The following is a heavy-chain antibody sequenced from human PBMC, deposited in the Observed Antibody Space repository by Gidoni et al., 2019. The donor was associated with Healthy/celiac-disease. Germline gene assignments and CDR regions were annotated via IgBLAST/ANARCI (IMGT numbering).Heavy chain of an antibody. CDR3: ARLDSSGYYYGEH. CDR2: ST. D-gene: IGHD3-22*01. J-gene: IGHJ1*01. V-gene: IGHV4-39*01. Sequence: STYYNPSLKSRVTISVDTSKNQFSLKLSSVTAADTAVYYCARLDSSGYYYGEHWGQGTLVTVSS.